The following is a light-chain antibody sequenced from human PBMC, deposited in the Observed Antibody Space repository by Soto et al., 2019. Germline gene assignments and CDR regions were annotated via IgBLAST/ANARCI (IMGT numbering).Light chain of an antibody. CDR3: QQRNNWPPIT. J-gene: IGKJ5*01. V-gene: IGKV3-11*01. CDR2: DAS. Sequence: ESVLIQSRVTLSLSPEERDSLFCRSSQSVSSYLAWYPQKPGQAPRLLISDASNRATGLPARFSGSGSGTDLTLTISSLEPEDFALYSCQQRNNWPPITFGQGTRLEI. CDR1: QSVSSY.